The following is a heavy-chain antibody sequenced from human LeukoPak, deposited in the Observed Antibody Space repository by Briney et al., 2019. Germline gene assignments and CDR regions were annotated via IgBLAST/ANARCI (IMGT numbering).Heavy chain of an antibody. V-gene: IGHV1-69*05. CDR3: ARGRFLEWYPPGDYFDY. D-gene: IGHD3-3*01. CDR1: GGTFSRYA. CDR2: IIPIFGTA. J-gene: IGHJ4*02. Sequence: SVKVSCKASGGTFSRYAISWVRQAPGQGLEWMGGIIPIFGTANYAQKFQGRVTITTDESTSTAYMELSSLRSEDTAVYYCARGRFLEWYPPGDYFDYWGQGTLVTVSS.